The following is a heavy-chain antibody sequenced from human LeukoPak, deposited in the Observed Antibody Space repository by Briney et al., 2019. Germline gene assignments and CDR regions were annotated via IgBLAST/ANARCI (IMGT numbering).Heavy chain of an antibody. CDR1: GFTFSDYY. J-gene: IGHJ5*02. V-gene: IGHV3-11*01. Sequence: PGGSLRLSCAASGFTFSDYYMSWIRQVPGKGLKWLAYISDSGDTTRSADSVTGRFTISRDNAKNSVFLQMNSLRADDSGVYYCARDVRGRTPLKLGMKWFDPWGQGTRVTVSS. CDR2: ISDSGDTT. D-gene: IGHD7-27*01. CDR3: ARDVRGRTPLKLGMKWFDP.